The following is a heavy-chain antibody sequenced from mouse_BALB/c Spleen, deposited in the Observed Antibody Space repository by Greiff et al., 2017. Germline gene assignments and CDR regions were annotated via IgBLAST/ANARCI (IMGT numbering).Heavy chain of an antibody. J-gene: IGHJ4*01. CDR2: INPSSGYT. CDR3: ARRHGNFLYYAMDY. V-gene: IGHV1-4*02. D-gene: IGHD2-1*01. CDR1: GYTFTSYT. Sequence: QVQLQQSAAELARPGASVKMSCKASGYTFTSYTMHWVKQRPGQGLEWIGYINPSSGYTEYNQKFKDKTTLTADKSSSTAYMQLSSLTSEDSAVYYCARRHGNFLYYAMDYWGQGTSVTVSS.